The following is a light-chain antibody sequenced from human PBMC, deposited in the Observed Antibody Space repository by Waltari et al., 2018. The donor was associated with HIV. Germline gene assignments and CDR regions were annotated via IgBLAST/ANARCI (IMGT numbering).Light chain of an antibody. CDR1: SSDGGDFNY. CDR3: TSYTVNSGLV. V-gene: IGLV2-14*03. CDR2: DVT. J-gene: IGLJ3*02. Sequence: QSALTQPVSVSGSPGQSITISCTGTSSDGGDFNYVSWYQQHPGTAPKLLIYDVTGRPSGVSNRFSGSKSGNTASLTISGLQTEDEALYYCTSYTVNSGLVFGGGTRLAV.